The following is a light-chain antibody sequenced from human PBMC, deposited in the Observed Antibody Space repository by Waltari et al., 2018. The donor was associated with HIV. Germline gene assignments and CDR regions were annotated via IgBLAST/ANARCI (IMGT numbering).Light chain of an antibody. CDR1: SSDVGSYNL. CDR3: CSYAGSSYV. J-gene: IGLJ1*01. CDR2: EVS. Sequence: QSALTQPASVSGSPGQSLTISCTGTSSDVGSYNLFSWYQQHPGKAPKLMIYEVSKRPSGVSNRFSGSKSGNTASLTISGLQAEDEADYYCCSYAGSSYVFGTGTKVTVL. V-gene: IGLV2-23*02.